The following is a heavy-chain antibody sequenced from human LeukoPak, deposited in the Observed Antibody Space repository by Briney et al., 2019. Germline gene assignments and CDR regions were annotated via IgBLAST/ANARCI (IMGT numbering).Heavy chain of an antibody. CDR3: ARDNGWTRDY. V-gene: IGHV3-7*01. CDR2: IKQDGSEK. J-gene: IGHJ4*02. Sequence: GGSLRLSCAASGFTFSSYGMHWVRQAPGKGLEWVANIKQDGSEKYYVDSVKGRFTISRDNAKNSLYLQMNSLRAEDTAVYYCARDNGWTRDYWGQGTLVTVSS. D-gene: IGHD6-19*01. CDR1: GFTFSSYG.